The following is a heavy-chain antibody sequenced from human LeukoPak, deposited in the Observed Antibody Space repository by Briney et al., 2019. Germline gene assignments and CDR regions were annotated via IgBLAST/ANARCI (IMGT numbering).Heavy chain of an antibody. Sequence: SETLSLTCTVSGGSISSYYWSWIRQPPGKGLEWIGYIYYSGSTNYDPSLKSRVTISVDTSKNQFSLKLSSVTAADTAVYYCARRHPYSGSYYFDYWGQGTLVTVSS. D-gene: IGHD1-26*01. CDR1: GGSISSYY. J-gene: IGHJ4*02. CDR2: IYYSGST. CDR3: ARRHPYSGSYYFDY. V-gene: IGHV4-59*12.